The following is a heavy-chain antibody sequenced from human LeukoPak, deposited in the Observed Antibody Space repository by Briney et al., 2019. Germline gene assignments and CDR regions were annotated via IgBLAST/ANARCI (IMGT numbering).Heavy chain of an antibody. CDR1: GYTFTSYD. D-gene: IGHD2-2*01. J-gene: IGHJ6*03. Sequence: GASVKVSCKASGYTFTSYDINWVRQATGQGLEWMGWMNPNSGNTGYAQKFQGRVTITRNTSISTAYMELSSLRSEDTAVYYCARGPFDCSSTSCYEGRYYYYYMDVWGKETTVTVSS. CDR2: MNPNSGNT. CDR3: ARGPFDCSSTSCYEGRYYYYYMDV. V-gene: IGHV1-8*03.